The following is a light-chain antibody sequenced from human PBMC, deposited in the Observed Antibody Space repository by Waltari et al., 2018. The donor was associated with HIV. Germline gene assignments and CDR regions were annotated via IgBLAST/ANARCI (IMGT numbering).Light chain of an antibody. CDR1: RSLYRSDNKTF. Sequence: DVVVTQSPDSLAVSVGETATLNCRSSRSLYRSDNKTFLAWYQQRPGQRPRLLIYWASIREFGVPDRITGSGSGTDFTLTISSLQPEDVATYYCQQYFSVPYTFGQGTKLEIK. CDR2: WAS. J-gene: IGKJ2*01. V-gene: IGKV4-1*01. CDR3: QQYFSVPYT.